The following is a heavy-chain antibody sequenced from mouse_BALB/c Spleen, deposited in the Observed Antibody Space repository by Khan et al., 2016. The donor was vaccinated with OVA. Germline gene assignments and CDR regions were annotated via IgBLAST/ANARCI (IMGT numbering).Heavy chain of an antibody. Sequence: QVQLKESGAELVKAGASVKMSCKASGYTFTSYWMHWVKQRLGQGLEWFAETNPTNGRTYYHEKFKSKATLTVDKSSSTAYMILSGPTFEDYAVYYCARIMKIVATYFDYWGQGTTLTVS. CDR2: TNPTNGRT. V-gene: IGHV1S81*02. CDR1: GYTFTSYW. J-gene: IGHJ2*01. CDR3: ARIMKIVATYFDY. D-gene: IGHD1-1*01.